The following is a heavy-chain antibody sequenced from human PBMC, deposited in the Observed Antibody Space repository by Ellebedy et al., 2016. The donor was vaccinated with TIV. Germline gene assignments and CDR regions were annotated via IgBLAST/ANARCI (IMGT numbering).Heavy chain of an antibody. CDR2: ISAYNGHT. CDR3: AREFSALWFGESLSGMDV. CDR1: GYTFSNYA. V-gene: IGHV1-18*01. Sequence: ASVKVSCKASGYTFSNYAVHWVRQAPGQGLEWMGWISAYNGHTNYAQKLQGRLTMTTDTSTSTAYMELRSLRSDDTAVYYCAREFSALWFGESLSGMDVWGQGTTVTVSS. D-gene: IGHD3-10*01. J-gene: IGHJ6*02.